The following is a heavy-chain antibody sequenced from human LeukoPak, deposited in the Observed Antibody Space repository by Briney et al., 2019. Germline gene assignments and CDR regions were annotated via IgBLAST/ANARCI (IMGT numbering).Heavy chain of an antibody. V-gene: IGHV4-34*01. D-gene: IGHD2-2*01. Sequence: SETLSLTCTVSGGSISSYYWSWIRQPPGKGLEWIGEINHSGSTNYNPSLKSRVTISVDTSKNQFSLKLSSVTAADTAVYYCARQYCSSTSCYDAFDIWGQGTMVTVSS. CDR2: INHSGST. CDR3: ARQYCSSTSCYDAFDI. CDR1: GGSISSYY. J-gene: IGHJ3*02.